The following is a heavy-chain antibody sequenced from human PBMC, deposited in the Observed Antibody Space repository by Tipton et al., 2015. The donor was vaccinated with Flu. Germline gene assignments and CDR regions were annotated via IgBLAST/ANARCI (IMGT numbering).Heavy chain of an antibody. V-gene: IGHV4-31*03. CDR3: ARYGTYDGSRYFQH. D-gene: IGHD1-26*01. CDR1: GDSLSSGDYY. J-gene: IGHJ1*01. Sequence: TLSLTCTVSGDSLSSGDYYWTWVRQHPGKGLEWIGHIYYSGSTYYNPSLKTRLAISVDTSKDQISLNLSSVTAADTAVYYCARYGTYDGSRYFQHWGQGTLVTVSS. CDR2: IYYSGST.